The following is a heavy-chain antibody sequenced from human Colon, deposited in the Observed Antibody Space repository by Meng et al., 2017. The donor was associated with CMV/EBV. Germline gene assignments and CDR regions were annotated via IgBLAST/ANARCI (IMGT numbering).Heavy chain of an antibody. D-gene: IGHD2-15*01. CDR2: ASGSGVNT. J-gene: IGHJ4*02. Sequence: GESLKISCAASGFTFNNYAMSWVRQAPGKGLEWVSSASGSGVNTFYADSVKGRFTISKDISRNTLYLQMNSLRVEDTAIYYCTKGGWLDNWGQGTLVTVSS. CDR1: GFTFNNYA. CDR3: TKGGWLDN. V-gene: IGHV3-23*01.